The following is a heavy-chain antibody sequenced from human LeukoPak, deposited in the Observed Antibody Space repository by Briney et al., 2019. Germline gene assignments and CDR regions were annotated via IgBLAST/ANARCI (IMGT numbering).Heavy chain of an antibody. CDR1: GYTFTSYA. D-gene: IGHD3-22*01. Sequence: GASVKVSCKASGYTFTSYAMHWVRQAPGQRLEWMGWINAGNGNTKYSQKFQGRVTITRDTSASTAYMELSSLRSEDTAVYYCARDRSSGYYLGWFDPWGQGTLVTVS. V-gene: IGHV1-3*01. CDR3: ARDRSSGYYLGWFDP. J-gene: IGHJ5*02. CDR2: INAGNGNT.